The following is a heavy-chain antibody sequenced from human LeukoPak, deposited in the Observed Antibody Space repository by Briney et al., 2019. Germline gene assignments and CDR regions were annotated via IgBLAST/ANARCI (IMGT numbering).Heavy chain of an antibody. CDR1: GFTFSSYG. Sequence: PGGSLRLSRAASGFTFSSYGMHWVRQAPGKGLEWVAFIRYDGSNKYYADSVKGRFTISRDNSKNTLYLQMNSLRAEDTAVYYCAKGYCSSTSCYDGGDWFDPWGQGTLVTVSS. CDR3: AKGYCSSTSCYDGGDWFDP. V-gene: IGHV3-30*02. J-gene: IGHJ5*02. CDR2: IRYDGSNK. D-gene: IGHD2-2*01.